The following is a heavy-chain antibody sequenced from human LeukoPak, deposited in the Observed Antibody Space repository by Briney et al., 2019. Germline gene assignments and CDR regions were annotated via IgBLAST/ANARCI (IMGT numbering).Heavy chain of an antibody. CDR3: AKAGSIAVAGHAFDY. D-gene: IGHD6-19*01. Sequence: GGSLRLSCAASGFTFISYAMSWVRQAPGKGLEWVSTISGSGGSTYYADSVKGRFTISRDKSKNTVYLHVNSLRAEDTAVYYCAKAGSIAVAGHAFDYWGQGTLVTVSS. V-gene: IGHV3-23*01. J-gene: IGHJ4*02. CDR1: GFTFISYA. CDR2: ISGSGGST.